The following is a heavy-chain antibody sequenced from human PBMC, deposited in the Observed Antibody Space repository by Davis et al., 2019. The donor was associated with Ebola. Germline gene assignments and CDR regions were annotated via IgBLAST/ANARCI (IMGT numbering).Heavy chain of an antibody. V-gene: IGHV5-51*01. D-gene: IGHD3-10*01. CDR3: ARDYGSGSSYYYYGMDV. CDR2: IYPGNSDT. J-gene: IGHJ6*02. Sequence: GESLKISCRASGYTFTSYWMGWVRQMPGKGLEWMGIIYPGNSDTRYNPSFQGQVTISGDKSISTAYLQWSSLKASDTAMYYCARDYGSGSSYYYYGMDVWGQGTTVTVSS. CDR1: GYTFTSYW.